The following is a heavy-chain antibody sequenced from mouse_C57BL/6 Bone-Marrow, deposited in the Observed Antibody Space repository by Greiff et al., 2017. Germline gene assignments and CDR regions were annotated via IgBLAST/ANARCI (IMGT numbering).Heavy chain of an antibody. J-gene: IGHJ1*03. V-gene: IGHV1-9*01. D-gene: IGHD1-1*01. CDR2: IFPGSGST. Sequence: VQLQQSGAELMKPGASVKLSCKATGYTFTGYWIEWVKQRPGHGLEWIGEIFPGSGSTNYTEKFKGKDTFTADTSSTTSYIQLSSRTTEDSASYYCAREYDDSSYPHWYFDVWGTGTTVTVSS. CDR1: GYTFTGYW. CDR3: AREYDDSSYPHWYFDV.